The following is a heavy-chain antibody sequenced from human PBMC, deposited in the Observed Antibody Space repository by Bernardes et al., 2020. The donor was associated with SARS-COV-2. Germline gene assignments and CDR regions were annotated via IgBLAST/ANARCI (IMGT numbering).Heavy chain of an antibody. J-gene: IGHJ4*02. V-gene: IGHV2-5*02. Sequence: SGPPLPHPTHPLSLTCPFSLFSLSTTGVGVGWIRQPPGLALEWLALLYWADDKRYRPSLKSRHTITKDTPKNQVVLTMTNMDPVDTATYYRAHRSSGWYNTYVDYWGQGTLVTVSS. D-gene: IGHD6-19*01. CDR3: AHRSSGWYNTYVDY. CDR1: LFSLSTTGVG. CDR2: LYWADDK.